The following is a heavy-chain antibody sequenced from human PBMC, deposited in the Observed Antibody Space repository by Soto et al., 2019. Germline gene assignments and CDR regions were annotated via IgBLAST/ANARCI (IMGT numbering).Heavy chain of an antibody. Sequence: GGSLRLSCAASGFTFSSYWMSWVRQAPGKGLEWVANIKQDGSEKYYVDSVEGRFTISRDNAKNSLYLQMNSLRAEDTAVYYCARATDYYDSSGYDAFDIWGQGTMVTVSS. CDR2: IKQDGSEK. V-gene: IGHV3-7*05. J-gene: IGHJ3*02. CDR1: GFTFSSYW. D-gene: IGHD3-22*01. CDR3: ARATDYYDSSGYDAFDI.